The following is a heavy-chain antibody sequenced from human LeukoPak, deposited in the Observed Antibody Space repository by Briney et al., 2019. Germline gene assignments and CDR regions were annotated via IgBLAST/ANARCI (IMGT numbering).Heavy chain of an antibody. Sequence: SETLSLTCTVSGDSISSGDYYWSWIRQAPGKGLEWIGNIYYSGSTYYNPSLRSRVTISIDTSKNQFSLKVTSVTAADTAVYYCARGPGYGGHEHNFDYWGQGTLVTVSS. CDR2: IYYSGST. J-gene: IGHJ4*02. V-gene: IGHV4-30-4*01. D-gene: IGHD5-12*01. CDR1: GDSISSGDYY. CDR3: ARGPGYGGHEHNFDY.